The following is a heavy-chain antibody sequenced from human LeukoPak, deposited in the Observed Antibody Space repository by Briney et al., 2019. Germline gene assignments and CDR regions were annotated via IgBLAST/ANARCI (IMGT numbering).Heavy chain of an antibody. CDR1: GGSLSGYH. CDR2: INHSGST. V-gene: IGHV4-34*01. Sequence: PSETLSLTCAVYGGSLSGYHWSWIRQPPGKGLEWIGEINHSGSTNYNPSLKSRVTISVDTSKNQFSLKLSSVTAADTAVYYCATVVAATYHFDYWGQGTLVTVSS. D-gene: IGHD2-15*01. CDR3: ATVVAATYHFDY. J-gene: IGHJ4*02.